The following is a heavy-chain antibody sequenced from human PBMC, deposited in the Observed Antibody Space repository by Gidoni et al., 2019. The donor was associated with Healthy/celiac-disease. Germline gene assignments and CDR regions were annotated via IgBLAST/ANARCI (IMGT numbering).Heavy chain of an antibody. CDR3: TTETITMIEDYFDY. V-gene: IGHV3-15*07. Sequence: EVQLVESGGGLVKPGGSLRLSCAASGFTFSNAWMNWVRQAPGKGLEWVGRIKSKTDGGTTDYAAPVEGRFTISRDDSKNTLYLQMNSLKTEDTAVYYCTTETITMIEDYFDYWGQGTLVTVSS. CDR1: GFTFSNAW. CDR2: IKSKTDGGTT. D-gene: IGHD3-22*01. J-gene: IGHJ4*02.